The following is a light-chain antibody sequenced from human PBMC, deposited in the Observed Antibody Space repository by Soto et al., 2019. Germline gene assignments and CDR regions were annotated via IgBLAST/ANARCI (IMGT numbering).Light chain of an antibody. V-gene: IGKV3-11*01. CDR2: DAS. J-gene: IGKJ4*01. CDR1: QSVSSY. Sequence: EIVLTQSPATQSLSPGERATLSCRASQSVSSYLAWYQQRPGQAPRLLIYDASNRATDVPARFSGSGSGTDFTLTVSSLEPGDFAVYYGQHRANWPLTFGGGTKLEIK. CDR3: QHRANWPLT.